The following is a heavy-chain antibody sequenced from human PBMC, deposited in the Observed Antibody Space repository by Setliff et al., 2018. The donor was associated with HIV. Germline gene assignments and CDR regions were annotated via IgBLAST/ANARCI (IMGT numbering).Heavy chain of an antibody. Sequence: PTLVNPTQTLTLTCTFSGFSLSTSGVGVGWIRQPPGKALEWLALIYWDDDKRYSPSLKSRLTITKDTSKNQVVLTMTNMDPVDTATYYCAHIARPKLHYNYYYFDYWGQGTLVTVSS. J-gene: IGHJ4*02. V-gene: IGHV2-5*02. CDR2: IYWDDDK. D-gene: IGHD5-12*01. CDR3: AHIARPKLHYNYYYFDY. CDR1: GFSLSTSGVG.